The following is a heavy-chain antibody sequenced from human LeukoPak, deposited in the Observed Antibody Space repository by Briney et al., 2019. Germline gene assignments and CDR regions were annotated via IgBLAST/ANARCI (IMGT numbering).Heavy chain of an antibody. V-gene: IGHV4-4*02. CDR3: ARQKTSSGWSGVDY. J-gene: IGHJ4*02. CDR1: GASITNSDW. CDR2: IYHGGTT. Sequence: SETLSLTCSVSGASITNSDWWTWVRQPPGEGLEWIGEIYHGGTTKYNPSLKSRVTISVDKSKNQFSLKLSSVTAADTAVYYCARQKTSSGWSGVDYWGQGTLVTVSS. D-gene: IGHD6-19*01.